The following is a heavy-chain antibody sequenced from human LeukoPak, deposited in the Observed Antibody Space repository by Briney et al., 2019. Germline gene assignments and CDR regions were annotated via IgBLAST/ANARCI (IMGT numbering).Heavy chain of an antibody. CDR3: AKFHKIWDSGDHDYFDP. CDR1: GFSFSGYG. D-gene: IGHD2-21*01. V-gene: IGHV3-30*02. Sequence: GGSLRLSCAASGFSFSGYGMHWVRQAPGEGLQWVAFIRYHGINKYYADSVKGRFTISRDNSKNTLFLDMNSLSVEDTGVYYCAKFHKIWDSGDHDYFDPWGQGTLVTVSS. CDR2: IRYHGINK. J-gene: IGHJ4*02.